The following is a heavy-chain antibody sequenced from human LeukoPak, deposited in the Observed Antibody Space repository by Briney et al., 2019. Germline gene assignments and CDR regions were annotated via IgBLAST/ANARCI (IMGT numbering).Heavy chain of an antibody. D-gene: IGHD3-3*01. CDR1: GFTFSSYD. V-gene: IGHV3-30*02. J-gene: IGHJ4*02. Sequence: GGSLRLSCAASGFTFSSYDIHWVRQAPGKGLEWVAFIRYDGSNKYYADSVKGRFTISRDNSKNTLYLQMNSLRAEDTAVYYCARFGSGYYSSWYDYWGQGTLVTVSS. CDR3: ARFGSGYYSSWYDY. CDR2: IRYDGSNK.